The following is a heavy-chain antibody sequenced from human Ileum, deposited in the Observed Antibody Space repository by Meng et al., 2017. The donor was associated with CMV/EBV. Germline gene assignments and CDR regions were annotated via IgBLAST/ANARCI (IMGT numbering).Heavy chain of an antibody. CDR3: AGRRGTSHDFDY. V-gene: IGHV3-11*04. D-gene: IGHD2-2*01. J-gene: IGHJ4*02. CDR2: ISSSSSTI. Sequence: GGSLRLSCAASGFMFSDHYMDWFCQAPGKGLEWVSYISSSSSTIYYADSVKGRFTISRDNAKNSLYLQMNSLRAEDTALYYCAGRRGTSHDFDYWGQGTLVTVSS. CDR1: GFMFSDHY.